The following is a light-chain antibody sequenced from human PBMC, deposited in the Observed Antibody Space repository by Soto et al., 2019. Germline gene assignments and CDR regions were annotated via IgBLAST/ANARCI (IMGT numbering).Light chain of an antibody. V-gene: IGKV3-15*01. CDR2: EAS. CDR1: QSITSN. Sequence: EVVMTQSPATLSVSPGERATLSCRASQSITSNLAWYQQRPGQTPRLLIYEASTRATGIPARFSGSGSGTDFTLTITSLQSEDFAVYFCQQYNNWPALTFGGGTKVEIK. CDR3: QQYNNWPALT. J-gene: IGKJ4*01.